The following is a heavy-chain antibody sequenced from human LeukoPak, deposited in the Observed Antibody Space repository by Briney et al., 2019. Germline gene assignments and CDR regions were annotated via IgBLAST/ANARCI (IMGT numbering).Heavy chain of an antibody. V-gene: IGHV1-69*05. CDR3: ASDIGIAVAGRYYFDY. Sequence: GASVKVSCKASGYTFTGYYMHWVRQAPGQGLEWMGGIIPIFGTANYAQKFQGRVTITTDESTSTAYMELSSLRSEDTAVYYCASDIGIAVAGRYYFDYWGQGTLVTVSS. J-gene: IGHJ4*02. CDR2: IIPIFGTA. CDR1: GYTFTGYY. D-gene: IGHD6-19*01.